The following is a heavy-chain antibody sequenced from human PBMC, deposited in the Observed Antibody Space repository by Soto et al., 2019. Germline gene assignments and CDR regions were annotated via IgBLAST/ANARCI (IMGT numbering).Heavy chain of an antibody. Sequence: VQLQESGTGLVEPSGTLSLTCNVYDGSINNGDWCTWVRQPPGKGLEWIGEVYHNGNTNYNASLKSRLNISVDKSRNQFALRLISVTAADTAVYYCATRGVVGPIYWGQGTLVTVSS. CDR2: VYHNGNT. D-gene: IGHD1-26*01. J-gene: IGHJ4*02. V-gene: IGHV4-4*02. CDR1: DGSINNGDW. CDR3: ATRGVVGPIY.